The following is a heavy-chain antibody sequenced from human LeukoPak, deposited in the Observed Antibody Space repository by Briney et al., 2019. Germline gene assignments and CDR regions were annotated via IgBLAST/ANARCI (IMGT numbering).Heavy chain of an antibody. Sequence: SETLSLTCAVSGGSISSSNWWSWVRQPPGKGLEWIGEIYHSGSTNYNPSLKSRVTISVDKSKNQFSLKLSSVTAADTAVYYCARFRLIRVARGAFDIWGQGTMVSVSS. CDR1: GGSISSSNW. CDR3: ARFRLIRVARGAFDI. CDR2: IYHSGST. D-gene: IGHD3-22*01. V-gene: IGHV4-4*02. J-gene: IGHJ3*02.